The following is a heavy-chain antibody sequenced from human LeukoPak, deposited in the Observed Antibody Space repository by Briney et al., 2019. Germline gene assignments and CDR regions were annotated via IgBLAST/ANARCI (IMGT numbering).Heavy chain of an antibody. CDR2: ISAYNGNT. D-gene: IGHD6-19*01. CDR1: GYTFTSYG. V-gene: IGHV1-18*01. CDR3: ARDAEEQWLVYNWFDP. J-gene: IGHJ5*02. Sequence: GASVNVSCKASGYTFTSYGISWVRQAPGQGLEWMGWISAYNGNTNYAQKLQGRVTMTTDTSTSTAYMELRSLRSDDTAVYYCARDAEEQWLVYNWFDPWGQGTLVTVSS.